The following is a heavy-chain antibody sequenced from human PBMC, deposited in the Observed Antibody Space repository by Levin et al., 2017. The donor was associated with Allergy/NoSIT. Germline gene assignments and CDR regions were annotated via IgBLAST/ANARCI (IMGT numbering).Heavy chain of an antibody. J-gene: IGHJ4*02. V-gene: IGHV3-74*01. CDR3: ARGGCSSTSCLDN. CDR1: GFTFSNYY. D-gene: IGHD2-2*01. Sequence: GGPLRLSCAASGFTFSNYYMHWVRQAPGKGLVWVSRVFSDGSITDYADSVKGRFTISRDNARNTLYLQMNSLRAEDTAVYYCARGGCSSTSCLDNWGQGILVTVSS. CDR2: VFSDGSIT.